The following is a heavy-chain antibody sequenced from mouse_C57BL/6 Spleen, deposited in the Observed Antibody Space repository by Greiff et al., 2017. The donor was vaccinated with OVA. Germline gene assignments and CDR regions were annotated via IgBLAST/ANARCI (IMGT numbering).Heavy chain of an antibody. CDR1: GYTFTSYW. CDR3: AREIYYGNKWFAY. CDR2: IDPSDSYT. D-gene: IGHD2-1*01. J-gene: IGHJ3*01. Sequence: QVQLQQPGAELVKPGASVTLSCKASGYTFTSYWMQWVKQRPGQGLEWIGEIDPSDSYTTYNQKFTGKATLTVDTSSSTAYMQLSSLTSEDSAVYYCAREIYYGNKWFAYWGQGTLVTVSA. V-gene: IGHV1-50*01.